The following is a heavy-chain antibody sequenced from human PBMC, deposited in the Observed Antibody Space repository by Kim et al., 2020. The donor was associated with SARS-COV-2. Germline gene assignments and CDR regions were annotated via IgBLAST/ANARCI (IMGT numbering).Heavy chain of an antibody. CDR2: VYYSGSP. J-gene: IGHJ6*02. D-gene: IGHD5-12*01. Sequence: SETLSLTCTVSGGSISGSNYYWAWIRHSPGKGLEWIGHVYYSGSPSYNPSLKGRVTISVDTSKNQFSLKLNSVTAADTAVYYCARDGYNPFGMDVWGQGT. CDR1: GGSISGSNYY. CDR3: ARDGYNPFGMDV. V-gene: IGHV4-39*07.